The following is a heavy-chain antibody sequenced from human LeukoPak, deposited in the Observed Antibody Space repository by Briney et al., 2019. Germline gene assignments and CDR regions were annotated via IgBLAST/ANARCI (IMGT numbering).Heavy chain of an antibody. CDR3: ARHYYDSSGYYYVHYGMDV. J-gene: IGHJ6*02. D-gene: IGHD3-22*01. Sequence: SETLSLTCTVSGGSISSYYWSWIRQPPGKGLEWIGYIYYSGSTNYNPSLKSRVTISVDTSKNQFSLKLSSVTAADTAVYYCARHYYDSSGYYYVHYGMDVWGQGTTVTVSS. CDR1: GGSISSYY. V-gene: IGHV4-59*08. CDR2: IYYSGST.